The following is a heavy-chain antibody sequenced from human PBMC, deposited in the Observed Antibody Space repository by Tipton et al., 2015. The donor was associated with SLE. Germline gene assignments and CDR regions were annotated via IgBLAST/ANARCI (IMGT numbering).Heavy chain of an antibody. J-gene: IGHJ6*02. D-gene: IGHD1-26*01. CDR1: GYTFTSYA. V-gene: IGHV1-3*01. CDR2: INAGNGNT. CDR3: ARGGGPASERARGSCMDV. Sequence: QSGAEVKKPGASVKVSCKASGYTFTSYAMHWVRQAPGQRLEWMGWINAGNGNTKYSQKFQGRVTITRDTSASTAYMELSSLRSEDTAVYYCARGGGPASERARGSCMDVWGQGTTVTVSS.